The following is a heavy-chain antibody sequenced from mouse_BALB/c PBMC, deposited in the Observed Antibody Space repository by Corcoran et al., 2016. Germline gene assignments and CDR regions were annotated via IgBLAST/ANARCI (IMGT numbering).Heavy chain of an antibody. Sequence: QVQLQQPGAELVKPGASVKLSCKASGYTFTSYYMYWVKQRPGQGLEWIGGINPSNGGTNFNEKFKSKATLTVDKYSSTAYMQLSSLTSEDSAVYYCTRESNGYPFAYWGQGTLVTVSA. V-gene: IGHV1S81*02. D-gene: IGHD2-2*01. J-gene: IGHJ3*01. CDR1: GYTFTSYY. CDR2: INPSNGGT. CDR3: TRESNGYPFAY.